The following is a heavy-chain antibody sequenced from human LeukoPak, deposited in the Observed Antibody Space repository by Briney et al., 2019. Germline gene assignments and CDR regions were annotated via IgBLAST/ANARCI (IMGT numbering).Heavy chain of an antibody. CDR2: ISSSSSYI. J-gene: IGHJ4*02. Sequence: GGSLRLSCAASGFTFSSYSMNWVRQAPGKGLEWVSSISSSSSYIYYADSVKGRFTISRDNAKNSLYLQMNSLRAEDTAVYYCARELSYYYDSSGYWEFDYWGQGTLVTVSS. V-gene: IGHV3-21*04. CDR1: GFTFSSYS. CDR3: ARELSYYYDSSGYWEFDY. D-gene: IGHD3-22*01.